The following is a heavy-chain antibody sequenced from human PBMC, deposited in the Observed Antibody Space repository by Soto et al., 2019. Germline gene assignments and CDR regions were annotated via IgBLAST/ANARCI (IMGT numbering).Heavy chain of an antibody. CDR2: ISYDGSNK. CDR1: GFTFSSYG. Sequence: QVQLVESGGGVVQPGRSLRLSCAASGFTFSSYGMHWVRQAPGKGLEWVAVISYDGSNKYYADSVKGRFTISRDNSKNTLYLQMNSLRAEDTAMYYCAKDRQYDALFMDVWGQGTTVTVSS. D-gene: IGHD3-3*01. CDR3: AKDRQYDALFMDV. J-gene: IGHJ6*02. V-gene: IGHV3-30*18.